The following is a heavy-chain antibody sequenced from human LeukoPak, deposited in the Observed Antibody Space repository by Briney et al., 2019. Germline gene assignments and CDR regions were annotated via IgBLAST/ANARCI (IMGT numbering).Heavy chain of an antibody. J-gene: IGHJ4*02. Sequence: ASVKVSCKASGYTFTSYGITWARQAPGQGLEWMGWISAHYGNTNYAQKFQGRLTMTTDTSTNTAYMELRSLRPDDTAVYFCARDFFHGHCSGLTCFLLDSWGQGSLVTVSS. CDR1: GYTFTSYG. CDR2: ISAHYGNT. V-gene: IGHV1-18*01. CDR3: ARDFFHGHCSGLTCFLLDS. D-gene: IGHD2-15*01.